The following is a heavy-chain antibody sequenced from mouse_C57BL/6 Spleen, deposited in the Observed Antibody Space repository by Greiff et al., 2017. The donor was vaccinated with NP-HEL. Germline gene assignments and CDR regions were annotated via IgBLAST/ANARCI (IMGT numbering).Heavy chain of an antibody. CDR1: GFSLTSYG. Sequence: VMLVESGPGLVQPSQSLSITCTVSGFSLTSYGVHWVRQSPGKGLEWLGVIWRGGSTDYNAAFMSRLSITKDNSKSQVFFKMNSLQADDTAIYYCSKERDDYECLYFDVWGTGTTVTVSS. CDR3: SKERDDYECLYFDV. D-gene: IGHD2-4*01. CDR2: IWRGGST. V-gene: IGHV2-5*01. J-gene: IGHJ1*03.